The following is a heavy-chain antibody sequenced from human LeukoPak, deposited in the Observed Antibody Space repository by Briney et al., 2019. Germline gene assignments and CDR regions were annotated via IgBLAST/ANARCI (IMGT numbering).Heavy chain of an antibody. CDR2: IYSGGST. CDR1: GFTVSSNY. Sequence: GGSLRLSCAASGFTVSSNYMSWVRQAPGKGLEWVSVIYSGGSTYYADSVKGRFTISRDNSKNTLYLQMNSLRAKDTAVYYCARHYYDSSGYYYYFDYWGQGTLVTVSS. CDR3: ARHYYDSSGYYYYFDY. V-gene: IGHV3-53*01. D-gene: IGHD3-22*01. J-gene: IGHJ4*02.